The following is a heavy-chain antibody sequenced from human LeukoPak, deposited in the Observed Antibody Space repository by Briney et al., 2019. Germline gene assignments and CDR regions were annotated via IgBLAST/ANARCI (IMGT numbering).Heavy chain of an antibody. J-gene: IGHJ6*03. D-gene: IGHD5-18*01. CDR2: IFPGDSDT. CDR3: ARQGSGYSPTYYYYMDV. CDR1: GYTSAKYW. V-gene: IGHV5-51*01. Sequence: GESLKISCHASGYTSAKYWIGWVRQMPGKGLEWMGIIFPGDSDTRYSPSFQGQVTISADKSISTAYLQWSSLKASDTAMYYCARQGSGYSPTYYYYMDVWGKGTTVTISS.